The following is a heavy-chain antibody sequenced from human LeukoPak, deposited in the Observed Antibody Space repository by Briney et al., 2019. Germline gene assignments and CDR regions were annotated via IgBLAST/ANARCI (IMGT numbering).Heavy chain of an antibody. CDR3: ATSEGANYVYGMDV. CDR1: GGSFSGYY. J-gene: IGHJ6*02. V-gene: IGHV4-34*01. CDR2: INHSGST. Sequence: SETLSLTCAVYGGSFSGYYWSWIRQPPGMGLEWIGEINHSGSTNYNPSLKSRVTISVDTSKNQFPLKLSSVTAADTAVYYCATSEGANYVYGMDVWGQGTTVTVSS.